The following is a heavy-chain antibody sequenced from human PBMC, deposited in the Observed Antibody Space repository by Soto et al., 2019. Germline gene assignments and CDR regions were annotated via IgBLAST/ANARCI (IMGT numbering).Heavy chain of an antibody. J-gene: IGHJ4*02. CDR1: GFTFSRYG. D-gene: IGHD6-13*01. Sequence: QVQLVESGGGVVQPGKSLRLSCAASGFTFSRYGMHWVRQSPGKGLEWVAIIWYDGSNKYYADSVKGRFTISRDNSKNTLYLQMNCLRGEDTAMYYCATHSSNYYVGDYWGQGTLVTVSS. V-gene: IGHV3-33*01. CDR3: ATHSSNYYVGDY. CDR2: IWYDGSNK.